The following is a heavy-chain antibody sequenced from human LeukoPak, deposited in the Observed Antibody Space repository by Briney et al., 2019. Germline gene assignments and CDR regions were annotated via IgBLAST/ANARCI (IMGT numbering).Heavy chain of an antibody. CDR3: ARDRGYCGTTNCVRRAFDI. CDR1: GGSISSGDYY. J-gene: IGHJ3*02. CDR2: IYSSGRT. V-gene: IGHV4-30-4*08. Sequence: SETLSLTCTVSGGSISSGDYYWSWIRQSPGKGLEWIGYIYSSGRTYYSASLKSRVTISVDTSKNQFSLKLSSVTAADTAVYYCARDRGYCGTTNCVRRAFDIWGQGTMVTVSS. D-gene: IGHD2-2*01.